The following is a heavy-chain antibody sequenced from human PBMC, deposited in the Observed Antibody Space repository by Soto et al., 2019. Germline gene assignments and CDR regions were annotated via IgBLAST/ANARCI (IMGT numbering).Heavy chain of an antibody. D-gene: IGHD3-10*01. J-gene: IGHJ4*02. CDR3: AKGAGSYPRYYFDY. Sequence: WTGLEWVSGIGWSTNDIGYADSVKGRFTISRDNAKNSLYLQMNSLRSEDTAFYYCAKGAGSYPRYYFDYWGQGTLVTVSS. V-gene: IGHV3-9*01. CDR2: IGWSTNDI.